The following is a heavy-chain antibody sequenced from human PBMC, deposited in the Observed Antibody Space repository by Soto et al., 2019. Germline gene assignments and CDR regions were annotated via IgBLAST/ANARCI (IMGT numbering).Heavy chain of an antibody. CDR3: AKATATGGGAFDI. CDR1: GFTCSSYD. V-gene: IGHV3-23*01. CDR2: ILVGGST. J-gene: IGHJ3*02. Sequence: GGSLRLSCAASGFTCSSYDMSWVRQAPGKGLEWVSTILVGGSTHYPDSVKGRFTISRDNSKNTVFLQMNSLTAGDTAVYYCAKATATGGGAFDIRGQGTMVTVSS. D-gene: IGHD2-8*02.